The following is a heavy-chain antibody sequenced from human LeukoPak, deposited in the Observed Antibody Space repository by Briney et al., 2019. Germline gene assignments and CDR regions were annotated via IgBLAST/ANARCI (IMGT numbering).Heavy chain of an antibody. D-gene: IGHD2-15*01. V-gene: IGHV3-7*01. Sequence: GGSLRLSCAASGFTFSSYGMHWVRQAPGKGLEWVANIKQDGSEKYYVDSVKGRFTISRDNAKNSLYLQMNSLRAEDTAVYYCARGYCSGGSCYSEEHDAFDIWGQGTMVTVSS. J-gene: IGHJ3*02. CDR1: GFTFSSYG. CDR3: ARGYCSGGSCYSEEHDAFDI. CDR2: IKQDGSEK.